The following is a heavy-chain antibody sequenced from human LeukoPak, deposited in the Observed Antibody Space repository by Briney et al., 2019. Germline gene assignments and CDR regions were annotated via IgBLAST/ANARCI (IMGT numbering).Heavy chain of an antibody. D-gene: IGHD6-19*01. V-gene: IGHV3-30*18. CDR2: ISYEGRNQ. J-gene: IGHJ4*02. CDR3: AKERTQYTSDWFFED. CDR1: GFNFRNFG. Sequence: GRSLRISCAASGFNFRNFGMQWVRQAPGKGLEWVAVISYEGRNQYYADAVKGRFTIFRDNSDSTMYLQMNSLRPEDTAVYYCAKERTQYTSDWFFEDWGQGTLVTVSS.